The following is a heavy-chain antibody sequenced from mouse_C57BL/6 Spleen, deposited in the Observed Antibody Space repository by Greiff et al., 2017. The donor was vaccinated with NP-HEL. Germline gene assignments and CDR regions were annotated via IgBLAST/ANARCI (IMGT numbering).Heavy chain of an antibody. CDR3: ARGSYGSALEC. CDR1: GYAFSSSW. CDR2: IYPGDGDT. J-gene: IGHJ2*01. V-gene: IGHV1-82*01. D-gene: IGHD1-1*01. Sequence: QVQLKQSGPELVKPGASVKISCKASGYAFSSSWMNWVKQRPGKGLEWIGRIYPGDGDTNYNGKFKGKATLTVDKSSSTAYMQLSSLTSEDSGVYICARGSYGSALECWGKGATLTVS.